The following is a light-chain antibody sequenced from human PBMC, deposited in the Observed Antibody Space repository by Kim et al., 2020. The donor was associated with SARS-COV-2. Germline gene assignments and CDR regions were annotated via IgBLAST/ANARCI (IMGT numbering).Light chain of an antibody. Sequence: SPGERATLSCRASQSVSSSYLAWYQQKPGQAPRLLIYDASSRATGIPYRFSGSGSGTDFTLTISRLEPEDFAVYYCQQYGTSLLTFGGGTKVDIK. J-gene: IGKJ4*01. CDR1: QSVSSSY. CDR2: DAS. CDR3: QQYGTSLLT. V-gene: IGKV3-20*01.